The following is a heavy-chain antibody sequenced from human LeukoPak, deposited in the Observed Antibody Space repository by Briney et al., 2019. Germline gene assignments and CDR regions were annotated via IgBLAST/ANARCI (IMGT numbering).Heavy chain of an antibody. CDR2: IYHSGST. CDR3: ARDFSAAHWFDP. Sequence: SETLCLTCAVSGGSLSSSNWWSWVRQPPGKGLGWIGEIYHSGSTNYNPSLKSRVTISVDKSKNQFSLKLSSVIAADTAVCYCARDFSAAHWFDPWGQGTLVTVSS. D-gene: IGHD6-6*01. CDR1: GGSLSSSNW. J-gene: IGHJ5*02. V-gene: IGHV4-4*02.